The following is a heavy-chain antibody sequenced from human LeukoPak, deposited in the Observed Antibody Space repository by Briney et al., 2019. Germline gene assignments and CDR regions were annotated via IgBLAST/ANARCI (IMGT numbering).Heavy chain of an antibody. J-gene: IGHJ4*02. Sequence: ETLSLTCAVYGGSFSGYYMSWVRQAPGKGLEWVSVIYSGGSTYYADSVKGRFTISRDNSKNTLYLQMNSLRAEDTAVYYCARARDYWGQGTLVTVSS. CDR2: IYSGGST. CDR3: ARARDY. V-gene: IGHV3-66*01. CDR1: GGSFSGYY.